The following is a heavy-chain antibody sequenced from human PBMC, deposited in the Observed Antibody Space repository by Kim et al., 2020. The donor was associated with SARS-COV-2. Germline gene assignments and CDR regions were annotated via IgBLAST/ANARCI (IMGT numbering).Heavy chain of an antibody. CDR1: GFTFSSYW. CDR3: ARVDGRDGTYPDRNFDY. J-gene: IGHJ4*02. Sequence: GGSLRLSCVASGFTFSSYWMSWVRQAPGKGLEWVANMKQDGNERYYVDSVRGRFIISRDNAKNSLYLQMNSLRAEDTAVYYCARVDGRDGTYPDRNFDYWGQGTLVTVSS. CDR2: MKQDGNER. V-gene: IGHV3-7*01. D-gene: IGHD3-16*02.